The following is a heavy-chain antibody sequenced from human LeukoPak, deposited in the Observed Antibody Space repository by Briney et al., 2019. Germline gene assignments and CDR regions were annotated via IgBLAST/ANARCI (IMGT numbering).Heavy chain of an antibody. J-gene: IGHJ4*01. D-gene: IGHD3-22*01. Sequence: PSETLSLACTVSGGSISSSPYYWAWVRQPPGKGLEWIGSIFYSGNTYYNPSLQSRVTISVDTSKNQFSLKLSSVTAADTAVYYCARPGGYDRQGYWGHGTLVTVSS. CDR2: IFYSGNT. CDR1: GGSISSSPYY. V-gene: IGHV4-39*01. CDR3: ARPGGYDRQGY.